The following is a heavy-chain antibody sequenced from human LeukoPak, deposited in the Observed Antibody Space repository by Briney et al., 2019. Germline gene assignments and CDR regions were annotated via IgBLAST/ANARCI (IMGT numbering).Heavy chain of an antibody. V-gene: IGHV3-23*01. J-gene: IGHJ3*01. D-gene: IGHD3-9*01. CDR1: GLVFTNYA. Sequence: GGSLRLSRAASGLVFTNYAMNWVREAPGQGLGGVSSVGGGGYSTYYEVSVKGPFTISRDNSQNTLYLHMNSLSSEDTAIYYCAKSGRDYDPSTGLGSFDLWGRGTMVTVSS. CDR3: AKSGRDYDPSTGLGSFDL. CDR2: VGGGGYST.